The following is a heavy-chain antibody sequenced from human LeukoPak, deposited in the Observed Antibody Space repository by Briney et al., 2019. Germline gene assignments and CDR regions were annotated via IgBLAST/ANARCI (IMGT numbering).Heavy chain of an antibody. Sequence: ASVKVSCKASGYTFTSYYMHWVRQAPGQGLEWMGIINPSGGSTSYAQKFQGRVTMTRDTSTSTVYMELSSLRSEDTAVYYCAGALAHRGYSGYDELDYWGQGTLVTVSS. CDR1: GYTFTSYY. CDR3: AGALAHRGYSGYDELDY. CDR2: INPSGGST. V-gene: IGHV1-46*01. D-gene: IGHD5-12*01. J-gene: IGHJ4*02.